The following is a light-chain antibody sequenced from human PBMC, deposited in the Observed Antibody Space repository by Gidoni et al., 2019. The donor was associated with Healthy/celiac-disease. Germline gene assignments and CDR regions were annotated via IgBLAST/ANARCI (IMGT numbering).Light chain of an antibody. CDR2: AAS. CDR3: QQSYSTPYT. CDR1: QISSSY. V-gene: IGKV1-39*01. Sequence: DIQMTQYPSSLSASVGDRVTITCRASQISSSYLNWYQQKPGTAPKLLIYAASSLQSGVPPRFSGSGSGTDFTLTISRLQPEDFATYYCQQSYSTPYTFGQGTKLEIK. J-gene: IGKJ2*01.